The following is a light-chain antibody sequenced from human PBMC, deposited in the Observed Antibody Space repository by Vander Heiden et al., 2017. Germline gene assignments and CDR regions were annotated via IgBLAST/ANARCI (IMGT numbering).Light chain of an antibody. V-gene: IGLV2-11*01. CDR3: CSYAGSYVYV. J-gene: IGLJ1*01. CDR2: DVA. CDR1: SSDVGGYNY. Sequence: QSALTQPRSVSGSPGQSVTISCTGTSSDVGGYNYVSWYQQHLGKAPKLMIYDVAQRPSGVPDRFSGSKSGNTASLTISGLQAEDEADYYCCSYAGSYVYVFGTGTTVTVL.